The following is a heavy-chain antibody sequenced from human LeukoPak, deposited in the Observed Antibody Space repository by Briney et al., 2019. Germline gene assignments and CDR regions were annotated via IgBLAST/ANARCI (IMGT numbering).Heavy chain of an antibody. V-gene: IGHV3-23*01. Sequence: GGSLRLSCAASGLTFSSYAMSWVRQAPGKGLEWVSAISDSVSSTYYADSVKGRFTISRDNSKNTLYLQMNSLRTEDTAVYYCAGKSPGWSMAFDHWGQGTLVTVSS. CDR2: ISDSVSST. J-gene: IGHJ4*02. CDR3: AGKSPGWSMAFDH. D-gene: IGHD2-8*01. CDR1: GLTFSSYA.